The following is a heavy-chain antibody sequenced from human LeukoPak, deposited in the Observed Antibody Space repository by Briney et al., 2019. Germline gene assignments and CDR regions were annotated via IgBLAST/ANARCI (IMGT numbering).Heavy chain of an antibody. V-gene: IGHV3-30*18. CDR3: AKDLEQYSYGPHFDY. Sequence: PGGSLRLSCAASGXTFSSYGMHWVRQAPGKGLEWVAVISYDGSNKYYADSVKGRFTISRDNSKNTLYLQMNSLRAEDTAVYYCAKDLEQYSYGPHFDYWGQGTLVTVSS. CDR1: GXTFSSYG. J-gene: IGHJ4*02. CDR2: ISYDGSNK. D-gene: IGHD5-18*01.